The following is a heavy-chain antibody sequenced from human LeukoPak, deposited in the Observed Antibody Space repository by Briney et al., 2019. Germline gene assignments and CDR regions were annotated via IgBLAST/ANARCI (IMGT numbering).Heavy chain of an antibody. J-gene: IGHJ6*03. CDR2: ISAYNGNT. Sequence: ASVKVSCKASGYTFTSYDINWVRQATGQGLEWMGWISAYNGNTNYAQKLQGRVTMTTDTSTSTAYMELRSLRSDDTAVYYCARVRYYYYYMDVWGKGTTVTISS. V-gene: IGHV1-18*01. CDR1: GYTFTSYD. CDR3: ARVRYYYYYMDV.